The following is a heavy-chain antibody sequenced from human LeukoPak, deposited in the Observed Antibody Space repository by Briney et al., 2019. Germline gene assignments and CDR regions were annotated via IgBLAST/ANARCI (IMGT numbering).Heavy chain of an antibody. CDR2: IKGDESAR. V-gene: IGHV3-7*01. CDR3: ARQMVEGQQNYYMDV. J-gene: IGHJ6*03. D-gene: IGHD2-15*01. Sequence: GGSLRLSCAASGFTFSTYWMAWVRQAPGKGLEWVANIKGDESARHQADSVKGRFTISRDNAKKSVYLQMSSLRGEDTAVYYCARQMVEGQQNYYMDVWGNGTTVTVSS. CDR1: GFTFSTYW.